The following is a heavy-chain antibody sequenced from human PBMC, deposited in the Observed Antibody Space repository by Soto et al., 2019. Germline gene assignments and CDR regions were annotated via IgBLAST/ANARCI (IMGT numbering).Heavy chain of an antibody. D-gene: IGHD4-17*01. CDR2: IYYSGST. CDR3: AKDLRPDGVWDFDH. J-gene: IGHJ4*02. V-gene: IGHV4-59*01. CDR1: GGSISSYY. Sequence: SETLSLTCTVAGGSISSYYWSWTRQPPGKGLEWIGYIYYSGSTNYNPSLKSRVAISLDTSKNQFSLKVTSVTAADTAVYYCAKDLRPDGVWDFDHWGQGTLVTVSS.